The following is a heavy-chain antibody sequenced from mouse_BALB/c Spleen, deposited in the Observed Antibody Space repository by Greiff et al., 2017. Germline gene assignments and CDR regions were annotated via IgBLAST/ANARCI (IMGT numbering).Heavy chain of an antibody. Sequence: VQLQQSGAELARPGASVKMSCKASGYTFTSYTMHWVKQRPGQGLEWIGYINPSSGYTNYNQKFKDKATLTADKSSSTAYMQLSSLTSEDSAVYYCARRATMITGPFAYWGQGTLVTVSA. D-gene: IGHD2-4*01. CDR1: GYTFTSYT. CDR3: ARRATMITGPFAY. CDR2: INPSSGYT. J-gene: IGHJ3*01. V-gene: IGHV1-4*01.